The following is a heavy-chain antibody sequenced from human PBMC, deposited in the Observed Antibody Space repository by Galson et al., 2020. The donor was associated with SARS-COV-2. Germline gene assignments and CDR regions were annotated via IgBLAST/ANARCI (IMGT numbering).Heavy chain of an antibody. J-gene: IGHJ4*02. V-gene: IGHV4-34*01. CDR2: IGYSGDS. Sequence: IGYSGDSNYNPSLKSRVTMSLDTSKDQFSLKVTSVTAADTALYYCARGRDSLRVIDYWGQGTLVIVSS. D-gene: IGHD3-16*01. CDR3: ARGRDSLRVIDY.